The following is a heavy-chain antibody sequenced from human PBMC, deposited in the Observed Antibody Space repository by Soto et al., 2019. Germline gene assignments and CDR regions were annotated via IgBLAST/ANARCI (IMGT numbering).Heavy chain of an antibody. J-gene: IGHJ5*02. CDR3: ARTYGSGNYPNWFDP. D-gene: IGHD3-10*01. Sequence: SVKVSCKTSGFTFSSSAVHWVRQARGHRLQWIGWIDVGSANANYADSLKGRFTVSRDNSQNTLYLQMSSLTAEDAAVYYCARTYGSGNYPNWFDPWGQGTLVTVSS. CDR1: GFTFSSSA. V-gene: IGHV1-58*01. CDR2: IDVGSANA.